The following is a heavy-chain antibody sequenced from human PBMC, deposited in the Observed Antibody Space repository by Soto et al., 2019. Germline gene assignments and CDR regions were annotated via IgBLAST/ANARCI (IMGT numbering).Heavy chain of an antibody. CDR2: IKSKTDGGTV. Sequence: EVQLVESGGGLVRPGESLRLSCAASGFTFTSAWTNWVRQPPGKGLEWAGRIKSKTDGGTVDYGAPVKGRFTISRDDSKNTAYLQMNSLRNEDTAVYYCTTAERGGSYYSDYWGQGTLVTVSS. CDR3: TTAERGGSYYSDY. D-gene: IGHD1-26*01. V-gene: IGHV3-15*07. CDR1: GFTFTSAW. J-gene: IGHJ4*02.